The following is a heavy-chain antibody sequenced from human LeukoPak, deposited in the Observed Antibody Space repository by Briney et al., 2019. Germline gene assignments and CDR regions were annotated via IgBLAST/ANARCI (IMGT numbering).Heavy chain of an antibody. V-gene: IGHV3-23*01. CDR1: GFTFSSYA. J-gene: IGHJ4*02. Sequence: GGSLRLSXTASGFTFSSYAMTWVRQAPGKGLEWVSVISGSGGRTYYADSVKGRFTISRDNSKNTLYLQMSSLRAEDTAVYYCAKDRGGGNLDFDYWGQGTLVTVSS. CDR3: AKDRGGGNLDFDY. CDR2: ISGSGGRT. D-gene: IGHD2-15*01.